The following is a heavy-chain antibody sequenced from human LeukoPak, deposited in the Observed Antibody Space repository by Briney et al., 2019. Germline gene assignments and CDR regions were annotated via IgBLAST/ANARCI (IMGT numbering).Heavy chain of an antibody. CDR1: GFTFSSYG. V-gene: IGHV3-30*18. Sequence: GGSLRLSCAASGFTFSSYGMHWVRQAPGKGLEWVAVISYDGSNKYYADSVKGRFTLSRDNSKNTLYLQMNSLRAEDTAVYYCGKDAAYSSGALDYWGQGTLVTVSS. CDR3: GKDAAYSSGALDY. CDR2: ISYDGSNK. J-gene: IGHJ4*02. D-gene: IGHD6-19*01.